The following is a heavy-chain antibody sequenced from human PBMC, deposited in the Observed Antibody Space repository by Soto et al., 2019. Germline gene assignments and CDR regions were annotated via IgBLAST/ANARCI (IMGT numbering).Heavy chain of an antibody. CDR2: SIPIFGTE. Sequence: GASVKVSCKASGGTFSSYALSWVRQAPGQGLEWMGGSIPIFGTEDYAQKLQGRVTITADESPSTAYMELSSPRSEHADVYFCASAYCSGGTCYRGYYYYAMDVWGQGTTVTVSS. J-gene: IGHJ6*02. CDR1: GGTFSSYA. V-gene: IGHV1-69*13. CDR3: ASAYCSGGTCYRGYYYYAMDV. D-gene: IGHD2-15*01.